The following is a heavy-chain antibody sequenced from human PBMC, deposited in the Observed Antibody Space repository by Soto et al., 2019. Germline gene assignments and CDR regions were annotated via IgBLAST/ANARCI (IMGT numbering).Heavy chain of an antibody. V-gene: IGHV4-59*01. CDR2: ISYSGST. CDR1: GASINTYY. CDR3: ATLYESRCYYHKGWFGP. J-gene: IGHJ5*02. Sequence: QVQLQESGPGLVKPSETLSLTCTVSGASINTYYWSWIRQPPGKGLEWIGYISYSGSTNYNPSLKSRVTISADTSNNQFSRKLSSVTAADTAVYYCATLYESRCYYHKGWFGPWGQGILVTVSS. D-gene: IGHD3-22*01.